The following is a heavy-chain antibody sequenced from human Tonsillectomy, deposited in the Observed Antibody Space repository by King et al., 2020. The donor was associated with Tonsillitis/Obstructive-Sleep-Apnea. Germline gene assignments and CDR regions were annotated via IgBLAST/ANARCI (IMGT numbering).Heavy chain of an antibody. CDR2: ISSSSSTI. CDR1: GFTFSSYS. V-gene: IGHV3-48*01. Sequence: VQLVESGGGLVQPGGSLRLSCAASGFTFSSYSMIWVRQAPGKGLEWVSYISSSSSTIYYADSVKGRFTISRDNAKNSLYLQMNSLRVEETAVYYCARDGIVVVPAAGGAFDIWGQGTMVTVSS. J-gene: IGHJ3*02. D-gene: IGHD2-2*01. CDR3: ARDGIVVVPAAGGAFDI.